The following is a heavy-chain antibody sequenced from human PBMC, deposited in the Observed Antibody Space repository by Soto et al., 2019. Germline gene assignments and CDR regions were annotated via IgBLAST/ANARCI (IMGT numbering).Heavy chain of an antibody. Sequence: QVQLVQSGAEVKKPGASVKVSCKASGYTFTSYGISWVRQAPGQGLEWMGWISAYNGNTNYAQKLQGRVTMTTDTSTSIAYMELRSLRSDDTAVYYCARDIVPTTGTMVWGNWFDPWGQGTLVTVSS. CDR1: GYTFTSYG. CDR3: ARDIVPTTGTMVWGNWFDP. J-gene: IGHJ5*02. V-gene: IGHV1-18*01. D-gene: IGHD3-16*01. CDR2: ISAYNGNT.